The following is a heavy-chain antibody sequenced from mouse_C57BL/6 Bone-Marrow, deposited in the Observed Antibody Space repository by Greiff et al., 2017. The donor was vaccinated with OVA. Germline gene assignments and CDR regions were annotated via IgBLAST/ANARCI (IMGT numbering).Heavy chain of an antibody. D-gene: IGHD2-1*01. CDR2: IDPETGGT. CDR1: GYTFTDYE. J-gene: IGHJ4*01. CDR3: TGGYCNYYAMDY. V-gene: IGHV1-15*01. Sequence: QVQLQQSGAELVRPGASVTLSCKASGYTFTDYEMHWVKQTPVHGLEWIGAIDPETGGTAYNQKFKGKAILTADQSSSTAYMELRSLTSEDSAVYDCTGGYCNYYAMDYWGQGTSVTVSS.